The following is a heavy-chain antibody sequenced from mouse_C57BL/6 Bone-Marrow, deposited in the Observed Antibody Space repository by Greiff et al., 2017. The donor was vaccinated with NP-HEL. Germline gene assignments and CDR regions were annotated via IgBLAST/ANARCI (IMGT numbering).Heavy chain of an antibody. J-gene: IGHJ1*03. CDR3: AREGITTVVAQGYFDV. Sequence: EVQLKESGPGLVKPSQSLSLTCSVTGYSITSGYYWNWIRQFPGNKLEWMGYISYDGSNNYNPSLKNRISITRDTSKNQFFLKLNSVTTEDTATYYCAREGITTVVAQGYFDVWGTGTTVTVSS. V-gene: IGHV3-6*01. CDR2: ISYDGSN. CDR1: GYSITSGYY. D-gene: IGHD1-1*01.